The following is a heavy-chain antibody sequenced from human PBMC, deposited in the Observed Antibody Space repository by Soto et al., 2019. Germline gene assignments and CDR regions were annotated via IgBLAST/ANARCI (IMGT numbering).Heavy chain of an antibody. CDR1: GFTFRSYA. Sequence: GGSLRLSCEASGFTFRSYAMHWVRQAPGKGLEWVASTSYDENNRYYTDSVKGRFTISRDNSKNTLYLQVNSLRAEDTAVYYCARAMDIAMASQDHWXDPWGQGPLVTAPQ. D-gene: IGHD5-18*01. J-gene: IGHJ5*02. CDR2: TSYDENNR. CDR3: ARAMDIAMASQDHWXDP. V-gene: IGHV3-30-3*01.